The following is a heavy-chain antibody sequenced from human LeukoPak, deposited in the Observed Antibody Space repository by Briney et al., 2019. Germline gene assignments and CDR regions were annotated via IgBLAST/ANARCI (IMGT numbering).Heavy chain of an antibody. V-gene: IGHV5-51*01. D-gene: IGHD3-3*02. CDR3: ARDLASTQNAFDI. CDR2: IYPGDSDT. Sequence: GESLKISCKGSGYSFSSRWIAWVRQMPGKGLEWMGIIYPGDSDTRYSPSFRGQVTISADKSVNTAYLQWSSLKASDTAMYYCARDLASTQNAFDIWGQGTMLTVPS. J-gene: IGHJ3*02. CDR1: GYSFSSRW.